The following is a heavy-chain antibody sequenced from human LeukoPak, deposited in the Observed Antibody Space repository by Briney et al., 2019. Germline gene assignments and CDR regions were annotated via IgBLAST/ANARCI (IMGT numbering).Heavy chain of an antibody. CDR2: ISSSSSYI. V-gene: IGHV3-21*01. CDR1: GFTFSSYS. J-gene: IGHJ6*02. Sequence: GGSLRLSCAASGFTFSSYSMNWVRQAPGKGLEWVSSISSSSSYIYYADSVKGRFTISRDNAKNSLYLQMNSLRAEDTAVYYCARGSVDWGSYHSGYYYGMDVWGQGTTVTVSS. D-gene: IGHD3-16*02. CDR3: ARGSVDWGSYHSGYYYGMDV.